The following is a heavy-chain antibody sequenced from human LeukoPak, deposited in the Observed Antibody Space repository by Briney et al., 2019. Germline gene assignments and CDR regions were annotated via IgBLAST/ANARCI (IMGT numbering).Heavy chain of an antibody. V-gene: IGHV4-4*07. J-gene: IGHJ5*02. Sequence: PSETLSLTCTVSGDSISNYYWSWIRQPAGTALEWIGRIYTSGTITYNPSLKSRVTMSVDTSKNQFSLKLSSVTAADTAVYYCARDSGTTGEVKFDPWGQEPWSPSPQ. CDR2: IYTSGTI. D-gene: IGHD3-10*01. CDR3: ARDSGTTGEVKFDP. CDR1: GDSISNYY.